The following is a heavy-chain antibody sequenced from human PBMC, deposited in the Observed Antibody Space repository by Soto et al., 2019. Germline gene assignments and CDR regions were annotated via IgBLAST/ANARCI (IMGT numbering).Heavy chain of an antibody. CDR1: GYTFTSYY. CDR2: INPSGGST. J-gene: IGHJ4*02. Sequence: QVQLVQSGAEVKKPGASVKVSCKASGYTFTSYYMHWVRQAPGQGLEWMGIINPSGGSTSYAQKFQGRVTMTRDTSTSTVYMELSSLRSEDTAVYYCAGDIVKDEMITFGGVIVSGGPADYWGQGTLVTVSS. D-gene: IGHD3-16*02. V-gene: IGHV1-46*03. CDR3: AGDIVKDEMITFGGVIVSGGPADY.